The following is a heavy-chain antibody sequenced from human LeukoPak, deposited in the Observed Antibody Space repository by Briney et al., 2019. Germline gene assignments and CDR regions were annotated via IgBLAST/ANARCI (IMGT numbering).Heavy chain of an antibody. Sequence: GRSLLLSCAASGFTFSSYAMHWVRQAPGKGLEWVAVISYDGSNKYYADSVKGRFTISRDNSKNTLYLQMNSLRAEDTAVYYCAKEDSSSYWGQGTLVTVSS. CDR3: AKEDSSSY. D-gene: IGHD6-13*01. CDR1: GFTFSSYA. J-gene: IGHJ4*02. CDR2: ISYDGSNK. V-gene: IGHV3-30-3*01.